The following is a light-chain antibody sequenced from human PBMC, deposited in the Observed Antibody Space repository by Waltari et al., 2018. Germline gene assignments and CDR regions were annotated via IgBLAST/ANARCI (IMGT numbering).Light chain of an antibody. Sequence: EVVMTQSPASLSVFPGERVTLSCRASQRIGSNLAWYQQTPGQAPRLLIYQTSTRASGIPARFSGSASGAEFTEFTLTITTLQSEDVGLYYCQQYDRWPPLTFGGGTKVEIK. CDR1: QRIGSN. V-gene: IGKV3-15*01. J-gene: IGKJ4*01. CDR3: QQYDRWPPLT. CDR2: QTS.